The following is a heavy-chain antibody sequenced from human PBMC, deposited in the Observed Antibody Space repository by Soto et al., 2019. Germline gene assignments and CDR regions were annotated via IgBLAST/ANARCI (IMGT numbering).Heavy chain of an antibody. V-gene: IGHV4-34*01. CDR1: GGSFSGYY. CDR3: ARGPYYYDSSAYYYALAFDI. CDR2: ISRSGTT. J-gene: IGHJ3*02. Sequence: QVQLQQWGAGLLKPSETLSLTCGVYGGSFSGYYWSWIRQPPGKGLEWIGEISRSGTTNYNPSLKIRVTISVDTSKNQFSLRLNSVTAADTAVYYCARGPYYYDSSAYYYALAFDIWGQGTLLTVSS. D-gene: IGHD3-22*01.